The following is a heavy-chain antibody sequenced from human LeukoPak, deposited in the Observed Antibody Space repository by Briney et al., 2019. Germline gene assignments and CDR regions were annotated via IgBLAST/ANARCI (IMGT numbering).Heavy chain of an antibody. J-gene: IGHJ4*02. V-gene: IGHV3-23*01. D-gene: IGHD2-15*01. CDR2: ISGSGSST. CDR1: GFTFSSYA. CDR3: ATDRATQYFDY. Sequence: GGSLRLSCAASGFTFSSYAMSWVRQAPGKGLEWVSAISGSGSSTYYADSVKGRFTTSRDNSKNTLYLQMNSLRAEDTAVYYCATDRATQYFDYWGQGTLVSVSS.